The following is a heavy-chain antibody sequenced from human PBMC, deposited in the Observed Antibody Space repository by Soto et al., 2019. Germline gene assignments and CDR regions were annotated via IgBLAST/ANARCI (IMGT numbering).Heavy chain of an antibody. Sequence: PGGSLRLSCAASGFTFSSYEMNWVRQAPGKGLEWVSYISSSGSTIYYADSVKGRFTISRDNAKNSLYLQMNSLRADDTAVYYCARGGYSYGWAFYYFDYLGQGTLVTVSS. CDR2: ISSSGSTI. D-gene: IGHD5-18*01. V-gene: IGHV3-48*03. J-gene: IGHJ4*02. CDR1: GFTFSSYE. CDR3: ARGGYSYGWAFYYFDY.